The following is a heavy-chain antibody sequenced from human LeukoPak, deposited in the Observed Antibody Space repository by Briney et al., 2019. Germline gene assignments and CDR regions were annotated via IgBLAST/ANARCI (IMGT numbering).Heavy chain of an antibody. CDR2: ISSSSSYI. J-gene: IGHJ4*02. V-gene: IGHV3-21*01. D-gene: IGHD3-9*01. CDR3: AKLALYDILTGLSLDY. Sequence: GGSLRLSCAASGFKFSDYRMNWVRQAPGKGLEWVSSISSSSSYIEYADSVKGRFTISRDNTKNSLYLQMNSLRAEDTAVYYCAKLALYDILTGLSLDYWGQGTLVTVSS. CDR1: GFKFSDYR.